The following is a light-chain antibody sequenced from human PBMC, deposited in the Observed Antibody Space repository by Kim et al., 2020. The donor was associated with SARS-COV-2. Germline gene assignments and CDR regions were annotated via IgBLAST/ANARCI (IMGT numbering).Light chain of an antibody. CDR1: QSISSW. Sequence: DIQMTQSPSTLSASVGDRVTITCLASQSISSWLAWYQQKPGKAPKLLIYGASRLESGVPSRFSGSGSGTEFTLTISSLQPDDFASYYCQQYNNYPSTFGPGTKLEIK. CDR3: QQYNNYPST. CDR2: GAS. J-gene: IGKJ2*01. V-gene: IGKV1-5*03.